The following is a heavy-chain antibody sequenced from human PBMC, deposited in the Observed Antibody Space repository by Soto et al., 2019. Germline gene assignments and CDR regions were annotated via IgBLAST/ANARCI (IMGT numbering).Heavy chain of an antibody. Sequence: QVQLQESGPGLVKPSQTLSLTCTVSGGSISDGYYWSWIRQHPGKGLEWIGSISDSGSTSYNPSLKSRLTISVDTSKNQFSLNLSSVPAADTAVYYCARRDRSGYSYWLDTWGQGTLVTVSS. J-gene: IGHJ5*02. V-gene: IGHV4-31*03. CDR1: GGSISDGYY. CDR3: ARRDRSGYSYWLDT. CDR2: ISDSGST. D-gene: IGHD3-22*01.